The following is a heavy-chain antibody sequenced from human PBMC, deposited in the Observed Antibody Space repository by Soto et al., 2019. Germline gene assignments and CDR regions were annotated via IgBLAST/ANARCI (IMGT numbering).Heavy chain of an antibody. V-gene: IGHV1-3*01. CDR3: ASSAIVAGDAFDI. CDR2: INAGNGNT. D-gene: IGHD5-12*01. Sequence: GASVKVSCKASGYTFTSYAMHWVRQAPGQRLEWMGWINAGNGNTKYSQKLQGRVTMTTDTSTSTAYMELRSLRSDDTAVYYCASSAIVAGDAFDIWGQGTMVTVSS. CDR1: GYTFTSYA. J-gene: IGHJ3*02.